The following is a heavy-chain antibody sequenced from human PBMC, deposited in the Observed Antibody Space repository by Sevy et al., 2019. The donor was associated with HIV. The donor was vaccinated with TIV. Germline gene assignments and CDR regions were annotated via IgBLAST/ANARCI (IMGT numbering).Heavy chain of an antibody. CDR2: INPSGGST. V-gene: IGHV1-46*03. CDR1: GYTFTSYY. CDR3: ATFTIFGVVIPDL. Sequence: ASVKVSCKASGYTFTSYYMHWVRQAPGQGLEWMGIINPSGGSTSYAQKFQGRVTMTRDTSTSTVYMELSSLRSEGTAVYYCATFTIFGVVIPDLWGRGTLVTVSS. D-gene: IGHD3-3*01. J-gene: IGHJ2*01.